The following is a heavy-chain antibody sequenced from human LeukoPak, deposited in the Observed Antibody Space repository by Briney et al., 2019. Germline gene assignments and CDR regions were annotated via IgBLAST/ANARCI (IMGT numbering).Heavy chain of an antibody. J-gene: IGHJ4*02. CDR1: GFAFDNNA. V-gene: IGHV3-23*01. Sequence: GGSLRLSCAASGFAFDNNAMSWVRQALGKGLEWVSAISNTVGGRTYYADSVKGRFIISRDDSKNTLYLQMNSLRAEDTAVYYCAKESPYYSGRDYYFDYWGPGTLVTVSS. D-gene: IGHD3-10*01. CDR3: AKESPYYSGRDYYFDY. CDR2: ISNTVGGRT.